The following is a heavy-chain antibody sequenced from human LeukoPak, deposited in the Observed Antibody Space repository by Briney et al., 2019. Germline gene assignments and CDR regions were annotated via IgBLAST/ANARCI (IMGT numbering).Heavy chain of an antibody. D-gene: IGHD3-16*02. CDR1: DYTFTGYG. J-gene: IGHJ4*02. Sequence: ASVKVSCKASDYTFTGYGMSWVRQAPGQGLEWVGWISAYNGNTNYAQKFQGRVTMTTDTSTSTAYMELRSLRSDDTAVYYCATNSRYAEGYWGQGTLVTVSS. V-gene: IGHV1-18*01. CDR3: ATNSRYAEGY. CDR2: ISAYNGNT.